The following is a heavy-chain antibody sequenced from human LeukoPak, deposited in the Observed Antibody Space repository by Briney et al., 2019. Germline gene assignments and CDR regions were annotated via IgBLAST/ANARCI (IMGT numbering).Heavy chain of an antibody. CDR2: VIPFLGIT. Sequence: ASVKVSCKASGGTFSSYTITWVRQAHGQGLEWMGRVIPFLGITNYAQKFQGRVTITADKSTSTAYMELSSLRSEDTAIYYCAAGDGNYGDYINYWGQGTLVTVSS. CDR1: GGTFSSYT. V-gene: IGHV1-69*02. CDR3: AAGDGNYGDYINY. D-gene: IGHD4-17*01. J-gene: IGHJ4*02.